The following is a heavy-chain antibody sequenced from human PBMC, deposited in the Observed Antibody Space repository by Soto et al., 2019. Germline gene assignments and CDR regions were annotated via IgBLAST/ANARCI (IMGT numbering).Heavy chain of an antibody. CDR3: ARVHGSGSYFMFDY. J-gene: IGHJ4*02. CDR2: IIPIFGTA. Sequence: QVQLVQSGAEVKKPGSSVKVSCKASGGTFSSYAISWVRQAPGQGLEWMGGIIPIFGTANYAQKFRGRVTITADESTSTAYMELSSLRSEDTAVYYCARVHGSGSYFMFDYWGQGTLVTVSS. V-gene: IGHV1-69*01. CDR1: GGTFSSYA. D-gene: IGHD3-10*01.